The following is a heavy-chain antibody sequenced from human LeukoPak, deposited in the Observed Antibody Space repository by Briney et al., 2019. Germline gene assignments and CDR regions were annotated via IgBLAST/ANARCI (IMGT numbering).Heavy chain of an antibody. D-gene: IGHD3-3*01. CDR3: ARAPRPGFWSGYCEY. V-gene: IGHV3-7*01. J-gene: IGHJ4*02. Sequence: GQSLRLSCPLYGFTFSSYWMSWVRQAQGKGLEWVANIKQDGSVEYYVDSVKGRFTISRDNAKNSLYLQMNSLRGEDTAVYYCARAPRPGFWSGYCEYWGQGTLVTVSS. CDR2: IKQDGSVE. CDR1: GFTFSSYW.